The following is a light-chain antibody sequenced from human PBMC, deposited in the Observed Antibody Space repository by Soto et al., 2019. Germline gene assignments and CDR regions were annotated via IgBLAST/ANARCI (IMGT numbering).Light chain of an antibody. J-gene: IGKJ1*01. CDR1: QSVSSSY. CDR3: QQYGSWT. V-gene: IGKV3-20*01. Sequence: EIVLTQSPGTLSLSPGERATLSCRASQSVSSSYLAWYQQKPGQAPRLLIYGASSRATGIPDRFSGSGSGTDFTLTISRLEPEDFAVYYCQQYGSWTFGQGTKVAIK. CDR2: GAS.